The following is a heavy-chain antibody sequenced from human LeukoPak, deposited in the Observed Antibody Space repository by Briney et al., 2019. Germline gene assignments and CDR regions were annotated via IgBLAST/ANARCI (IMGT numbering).Heavy chain of an antibody. CDR2: ISSGGSTI. V-gene: IGHV3-48*02. Sequence: PGGSLRLSCAASGFTFSSYNMNWGRQAPGKGLEWVSYISSGGSTIDYADSVKGRFTVSRDNAKNSLYLQMNSLRDEDTAVYYCARGEGYSISWYRGLFDYWGQGTLVTVSS. J-gene: IGHJ4*02. D-gene: IGHD6-13*01. CDR1: GFTFSSYN. CDR3: ARGEGYSISWYRGLFDY.